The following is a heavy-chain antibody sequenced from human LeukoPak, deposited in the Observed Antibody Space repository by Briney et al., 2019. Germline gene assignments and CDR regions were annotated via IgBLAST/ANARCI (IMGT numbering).Heavy chain of an antibody. V-gene: IGHV3-66*02. CDR3: VRDRAGAKDWVEFDP. CDR2: IYSDGST. D-gene: IGHD3/OR15-3a*01. J-gene: IGHJ5*02. CDR1: GLFFSQNY. Sequence: GGSLRLSCAASGLFFSQNYMSWVRQAPGRGLEWVSLIYSDGSTHYADSVKGRFTMSRDSSKNTVNLEINSLRPEDTAMYFCVRDRAGAKDWVEFDPWGQGTLVTVSS.